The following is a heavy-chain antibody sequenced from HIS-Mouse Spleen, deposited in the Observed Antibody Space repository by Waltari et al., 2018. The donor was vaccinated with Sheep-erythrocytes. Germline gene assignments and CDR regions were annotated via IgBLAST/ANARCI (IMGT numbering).Heavy chain of an antibody. CDR1: GGTFSSYA. CDR2: IIPVLGIA. CDR3: AQTGATTPHFDY. Sequence: QVQLVQSGAEVKKPGSSVKVSCKASGGTFSSYAISWVRQAPGQGLEWMGRIIPVLGIATYAQKCQGRVTITADKSTSTAYMELSSLRSEDTAVYYCAQTGATTPHFDYWGQGTLVTVSS. J-gene: IGHJ4*02. D-gene: IGHD1-26*01. V-gene: IGHV1-69*04.